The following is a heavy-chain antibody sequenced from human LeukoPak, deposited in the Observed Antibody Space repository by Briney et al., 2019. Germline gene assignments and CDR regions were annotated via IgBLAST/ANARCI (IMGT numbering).Heavy chain of an antibody. Sequence: GGSLRLSCAASGFTFNIYAMSWVRQAPGKGLEWVSAISGSGGTTYYADSVKGRFTISRDNSKNTLYLQMSSLRADDTAVYYCAKCITVAGTSENNWFDPWGQGTLVTVSS. D-gene: IGHD6-19*01. CDR2: ISGSGGTT. V-gene: IGHV3-23*01. CDR1: GFTFNIYA. CDR3: AKCITVAGTSENNWFDP. J-gene: IGHJ5*02.